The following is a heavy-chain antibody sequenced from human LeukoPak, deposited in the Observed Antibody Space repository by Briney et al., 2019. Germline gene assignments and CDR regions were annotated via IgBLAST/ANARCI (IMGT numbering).Heavy chain of an antibody. D-gene: IGHD5-18*01. J-gene: IGHJ3*02. V-gene: IGHV5-10-1*01. Sequence: GESLRISCKGFGYSFTGYWISWVRQMPGKGLEWMGRINLRDSYTNYSPSFQGHVTISADKSISTAYLQWSSLKASVTAMYYCAVSAGGHVYTAMDPSPSDAFDIWGQGTMVTVSS. CDR1: GYSFTGYW. CDR2: INLRDSYT. CDR3: AVSAGGHVYTAMDPSPSDAFDI.